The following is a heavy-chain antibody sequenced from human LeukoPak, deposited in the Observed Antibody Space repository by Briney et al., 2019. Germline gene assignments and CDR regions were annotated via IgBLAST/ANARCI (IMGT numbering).Heavy chain of an antibody. CDR2: ISGSGGST. D-gene: IGHD6-19*01. V-gene: IGHV3-23*01. J-gene: IGHJ5*02. Sequence: GGSLRLSCAASGFTFSSYAMSWVRQAPGEGLEWVSAISGSGGSTYYADSVKGRFTISRDNSKNTLYLQMNSLRAEDTAVYYCAKDHQWLVAGRNNWFDPWGQGTLVTVSS. CDR1: GFTFSSYA. CDR3: AKDHQWLVAGRNNWFDP.